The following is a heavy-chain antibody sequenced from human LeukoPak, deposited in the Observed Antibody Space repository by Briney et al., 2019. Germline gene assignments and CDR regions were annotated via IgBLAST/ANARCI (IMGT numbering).Heavy chain of an antibody. V-gene: IGHV3-23*01. CDR3: AREASDWPNNWFDT. J-gene: IGHJ5*02. D-gene: IGHD2-21*02. CDR2: ISGSGDST. Sequence: GGSLRLSCAGSGFTFSSYAMSWVRQAPGKGLEWVSAISGSGDSTYYADSMKGRFASSRDNSKNTLYLQMSSLRAEDTAIYYCAREASDWPNNWFDTWGQGTLVTVSS. CDR1: GFTFSSYA.